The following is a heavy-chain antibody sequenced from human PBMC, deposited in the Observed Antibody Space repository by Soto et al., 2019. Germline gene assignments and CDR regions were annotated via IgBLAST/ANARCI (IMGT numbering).Heavy chain of an antibody. J-gene: IGHJ6*02. CDR1: GGSISSGGYY. CDR2: IYYSGST. CDR3: ARGGRRSPGMDV. Sequence: QVQLQESGPGLVKPSQTLSLTCTVSGGSISSGGYYWSWIRQHPGKGLEWIGYIYYSGSTSYNPSLKTPVTISVDTSKNQFSLKLSSVTAADTAVYYCARGGRRSPGMDVWGQGTTVTVSS. V-gene: IGHV4-31*01.